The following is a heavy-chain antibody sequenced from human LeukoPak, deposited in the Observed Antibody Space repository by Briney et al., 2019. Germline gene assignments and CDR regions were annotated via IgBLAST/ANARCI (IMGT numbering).Heavy chain of an antibody. CDR1: GGSFSGYY. CDR3: ARDTSSSWGFNY. J-gene: IGHJ4*02. D-gene: IGHD6-13*01. CDR2: INHSGST. V-gene: IGHV4-34*01. Sequence: SETLSLTCAVYGGSFSGYYWSWIRQPPGKGLEWIGEINHSGSTNYNPSLKSRVTISVDTTKNQFSLKLSSVTAADTAVYYCARDTSSSWGFNYWGQGALVTVSS.